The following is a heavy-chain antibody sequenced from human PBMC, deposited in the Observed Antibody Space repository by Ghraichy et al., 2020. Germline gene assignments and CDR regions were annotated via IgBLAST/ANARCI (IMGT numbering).Heavy chain of an antibody. CDR2: IYSSGST. V-gene: IGHV4-4*07. D-gene: IGHD5-18*01. J-gene: IGHJ4*02. CDR1: GGSISTYY. Sequence: SETLSLTCTVSGGSISTYYWSWIRQPAGKGLEWIGRIYSSGSTNYNPSLKSRVTMSVDTSKNQFSLKLSSVTAADTAVYYCARDRVCGYSYGCYFDYWGQGTLVTVSS. CDR3: ARDRVCGYSYGCYFDY.